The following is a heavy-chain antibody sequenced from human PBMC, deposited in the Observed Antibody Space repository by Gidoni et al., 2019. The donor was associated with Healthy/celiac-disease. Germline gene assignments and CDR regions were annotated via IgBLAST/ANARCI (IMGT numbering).Heavy chain of an antibody. CDR2: ISYDGSNK. D-gene: IGHD4-4*01. J-gene: IGHJ4*02. CDR3: ARESYSLNLDY. CDR1: GFTFSSYG. V-gene: IGHV3-30*03. Sequence: QVQLVESGGGVVQPGRSLRLSCAASGFTFSSYGMPWVRQAPGKGLEWVAVISYDGSNKYYADSVKGRFTISRDNSKNTLYLQMNSLRAEDTAVYYCARESYSLNLDYWCQGTLVTVSS.